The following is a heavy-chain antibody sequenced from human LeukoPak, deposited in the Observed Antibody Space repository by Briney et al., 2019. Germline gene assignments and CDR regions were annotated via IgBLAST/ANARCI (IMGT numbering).Heavy chain of an antibody. D-gene: IGHD1-26*01. V-gene: IGHV4-39*02. J-gene: IGHJ6*02. CDR3: ARLFTRAWEYRYGMDV. Sequence: SETLSLTCTVSGGSIRTDGSYWAWIRQLPGKGLEWIGSIYIDGITHYNSSLQSRVTLSIDTSKNHFSLRLTSVTAADTAVFYCARLFTRAWEYRYGMDVWGQGTAVTVSS. CDR1: GGSIRTDGSY. CDR2: IYIDGIT.